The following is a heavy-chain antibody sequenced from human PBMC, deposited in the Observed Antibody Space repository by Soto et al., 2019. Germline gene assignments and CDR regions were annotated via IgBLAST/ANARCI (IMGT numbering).Heavy chain of an antibody. V-gene: IGHV1-18*01. CDR1: GYMFISYG. J-gene: IGHJ4*02. Sequence: QVQLVQSGAEVKKRGASVKVSCKASGYMFISYGMSWLRQAPGQGLEWIGWISGYNGKTDLAQKFQGRVTMTTEASTRTVYMELTSLRFDDTALYYCARDETYTAGWYFEHWGQGTLVTVPS. D-gene: IGHD6-19*01. CDR3: ARDETYTAGWYFEH. CDR2: ISGYNGKT.